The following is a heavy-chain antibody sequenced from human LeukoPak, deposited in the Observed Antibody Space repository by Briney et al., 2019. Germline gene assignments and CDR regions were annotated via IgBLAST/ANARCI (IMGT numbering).Heavy chain of an antibody. CDR1: GDSVSSNSAA. CDR2: TYYRSKWYY. V-gene: IGHV6-1*01. Sequence: SQTLSLTRAISGDSVSSNSAAWDWIRQSPSRGLEWLGRTYYRSKWYYGYAVSVKSRITINPDTSKNQFSLQLNSVTPEDTAIYYCTRTIGVYIDYWGQGTLVTVSS. J-gene: IGHJ4*02. CDR3: TRTIGVYIDY. D-gene: IGHD3-9*01.